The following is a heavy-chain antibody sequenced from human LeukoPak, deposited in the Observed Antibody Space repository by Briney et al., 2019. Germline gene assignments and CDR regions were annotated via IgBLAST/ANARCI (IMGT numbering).Heavy chain of an antibody. CDR3: ARVGTYYRSLDS. CDR2: IYLSGGT. J-gene: IGHJ4*02. Sequence: PSETLSLTCTVSGGSINDASWNWIRQPPGQGLEWIGYIYLSGGTNYNPSLKSRVTISLDTSKNQFSLKLSSVTAADTAVYYCARVGTYYRSLDSWGQGTLVTVSS. CDR1: GGSINDAS. V-gene: IGHV4-59*01. D-gene: IGHD3-10*01.